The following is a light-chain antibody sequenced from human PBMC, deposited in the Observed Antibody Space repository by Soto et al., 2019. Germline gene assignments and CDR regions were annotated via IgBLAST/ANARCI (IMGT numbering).Light chain of an antibody. Sequence: IVMTQPPATLSVSPGERATLSCRASQSVSRNLAWYQQKPGQAPRLLIYGASTRATGIPARFSGSGSGTEFTLTISSLKYEDFAVYYCQQYNNWILTFGGGTKVDIK. CDR2: GAS. CDR1: QSVSRN. CDR3: QQYNNWILT. J-gene: IGKJ4*01. V-gene: IGKV3-15*01.